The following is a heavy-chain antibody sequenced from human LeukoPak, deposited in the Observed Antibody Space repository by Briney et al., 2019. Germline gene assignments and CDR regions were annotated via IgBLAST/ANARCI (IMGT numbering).Heavy chain of an antibody. J-gene: IGHJ4*02. D-gene: IGHD4-23*01. Sequence: GGSLRLSCAASGFTFNKYGMHWVRQAPGKGLEWVAFIRYDESNKYYADSVKGRITISRDNSKNTLYLQMNSLRVEDTAVYYCVKDGGNSHFDYWGQGTLVTVSS. CDR2: IRYDESNK. CDR1: GFTFNKYG. V-gene: IGHV3-30*02. CDR3: VKDGGNSHFDY.